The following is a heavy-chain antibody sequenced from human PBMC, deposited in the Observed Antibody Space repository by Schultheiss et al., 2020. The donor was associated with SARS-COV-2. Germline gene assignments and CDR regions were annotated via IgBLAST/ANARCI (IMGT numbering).Heavy chain of an antibody. V-gene: IGHV4-39*01. Sequence: ETLSLTCTVSGGSISSSSYYWGWIRQPPGKGLEWIGSIYYSGSTYYNPSLKSRVTISVDTSKNQFSLKLSSVTAADTAVYYCARHAGNLGVVTWYFDLWGRGTLVTVSS. CDR2: IYYSGST. D-gene: IGHD4-23*01. J-gene: IGHJ2*01. CDR1: GGSISSSSYY. CDR3: ARHAGNLGVVTWYFDL.